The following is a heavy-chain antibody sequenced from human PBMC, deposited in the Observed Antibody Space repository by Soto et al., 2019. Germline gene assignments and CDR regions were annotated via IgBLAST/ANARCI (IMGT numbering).Heavy chain of an antibody. Sequence: LKISCKASGYRFTNYWIGWVRQRPGKGLEWMGFIYPADSDTRYSPSSQGQVTFSVDTSTATAFLQWNSLKASDTAMYFCATGILGFYFDSWGQGTQVTVSS. CDR2: IYPADSDT. J-gene: IGHJ4*02. V-gene: IGHV5-51*01. CDR3: ATGILGFYFDS. CDR1: GYRFTNYW.